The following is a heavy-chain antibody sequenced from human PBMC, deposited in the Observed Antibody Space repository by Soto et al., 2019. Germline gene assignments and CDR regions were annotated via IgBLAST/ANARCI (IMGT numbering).Heavy chain of an antibody. J-gene: IGHJ5*02. D-gene: IGHD3-3*02. CDR1: GDSIISSDFY. CDR2: IFYLGSS. V-gene: IGHV4-39*01. Sequence: PSETLSLICTVSGDSIISSDFYWGWVRQPPGKGLEWIGSIFYLGSSYYNPSLKSRVTMSVDTSKNQFSLRLRSVTAADTALYFCERNSLALRKNNWFDPWGQGIMVTV. CDR3: ERNSLALRKNNWFDP.